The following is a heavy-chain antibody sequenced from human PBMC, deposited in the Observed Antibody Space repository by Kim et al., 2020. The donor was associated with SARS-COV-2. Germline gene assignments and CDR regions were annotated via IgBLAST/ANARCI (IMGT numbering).Heavy chain of an antibody. CDR3: ARVNIVVVPAARIAGMDV. Sequence: SETLSLTCTVSGGSISSYYWSWIRQPPGKGLEWIGYIYYSGSTNYNPSLKSRVTISVDTSKNQFSLKLSSVTAADTAVYYCARVNIVVVPAARIAGMDVWGQGTTVTVSS. D-gene: IGHD2-2*01. J-gene: IGHJ6*02. V-gene: IGHV4-59*13. CDR1: GGSISSYY. CDR2: IYYSGST.